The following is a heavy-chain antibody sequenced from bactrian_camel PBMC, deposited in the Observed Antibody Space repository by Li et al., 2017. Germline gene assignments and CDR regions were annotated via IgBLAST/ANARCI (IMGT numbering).Heavy chain of an antibody. V-gene: IGHV3S55*01. CDR2: ISGDGST. D-gene: IGHD2*01. CDR3: AADDVVVCSLSNTWYKY. J-gene: IGHJ4*01. Sequence: VQLVESGGGSVQAGGSLTLSCTASGVPFDDSHVGWYRQTLGNECELVAMISGDGSTYYTDSVKGRFTISQDKAKNTVYLQMNSLKPEDTAMYYCAADDVVVCSLSNTWYKYWGQGTQVTVS. CDR1: GVPFDDSH.